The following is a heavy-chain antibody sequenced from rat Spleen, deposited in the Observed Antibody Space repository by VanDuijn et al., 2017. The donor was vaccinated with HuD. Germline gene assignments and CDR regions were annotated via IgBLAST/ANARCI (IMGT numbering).Heavy chain of an antibody. Sequence: EVQLVESDGGLVQPGRSLKISCAASGFIFSDYHLAWVRQAPTKGLEWVASISYEGSSTYYRDSVKGRFTISRDNAESTLNLQMDSRRSEETATYYCSRHTNIAAGDYWGLGVMVTVSS. D-gene: IGHD1-2*01. CDR2: ISYEGSST. CDR1: GFIFSDYH. CDR3: SRHTNIAAGDY. J-gene: IGHJ2*01. V-gene: IGHV5-7*01.